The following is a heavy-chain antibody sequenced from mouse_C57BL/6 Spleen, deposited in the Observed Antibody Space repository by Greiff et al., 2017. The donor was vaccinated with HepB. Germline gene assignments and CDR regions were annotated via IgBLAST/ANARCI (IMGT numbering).Heavy chain of an antibody. D-gene: IGHD3-2*02. J-gene: IGHJ3*01. CDR3: ARRQLRLAWFAY. Sequence: EVHLVESGGDLVKPGGSLKLSCAASGFTFSSYGMSWVRQTPDKRLEWVATISSGGSYTYYPDSVKGRFTISRDKAKNTRYLQMSSLKSEDTAMCYCARRQLRLAWFAYWGQGTLVTVSA. V-gene: IGHV5-6*01. CDR2: ISSGGSYT. CDR1: GFTFSSYG.